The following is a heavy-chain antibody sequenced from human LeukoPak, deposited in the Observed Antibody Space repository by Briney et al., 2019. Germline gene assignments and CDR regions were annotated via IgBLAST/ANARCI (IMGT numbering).Heavy chain of an antibody. J-gene: IGHJ4*02. Sequence: SETLSLTCTVSGYSISSGYYWGWTRQPPGKGLEWIGSIYHSGSTYYNPSLKSRVTISVDTSKNQFSLKLSSVTAADTAVYYCARDYGYSYGYGDFDYWGQGTLVTVSS. CDR3: ARDYGYSYGYGDFDY. CDR2: IYHSGST. V-gene: IGHV4-38-2*02. D-gene: IGHD5-18*01. CDR1: GYSISSGYY.